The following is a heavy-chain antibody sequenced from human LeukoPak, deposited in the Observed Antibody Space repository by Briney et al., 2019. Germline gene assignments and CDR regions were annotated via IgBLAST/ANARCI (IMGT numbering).Heavy chain of an antibody. D-gene: IGHD6-19*01. Sequence: GGSLRPSCAASGFTFSSYWMHWVRQAPGKGLVWVSRINSDGSSTSYADSVKGRFTISRDNAKNTLYLQMNSLRVEDTAVYYCARDRAVASGWYFDLWGRGTLVTVSS. CDR2: INSDGSST. V-gene: IGHV3-74*01. CDR3: ARDRAVASGWYFDL. CDR1: GFTFSSYW. J-gene: IGHJ2*01.